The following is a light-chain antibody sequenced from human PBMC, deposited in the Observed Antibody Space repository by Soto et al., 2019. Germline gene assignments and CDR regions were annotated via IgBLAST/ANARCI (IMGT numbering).Light chain of an antibody. CDR1: QSIGRW. CDR2: DAS. V-gene: IGKV1-5*01. CDR3: QQYNSYLT. J-gene: IGKJ4*01. Sequence: DIQMTQSPYTLSASVRDRVTITCRSSQSIGRWLAWYQQKPGKAPKLLIFDASTLESGVPSRFSGSGSGTEFTLTISSLQPDDVATYYCQQYNSYLTFGGGTKVDI.